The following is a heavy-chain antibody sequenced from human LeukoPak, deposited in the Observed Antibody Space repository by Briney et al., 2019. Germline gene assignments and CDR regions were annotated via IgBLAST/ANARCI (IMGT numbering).Heavy chain of an antibody. J-gene: IGHJ3*02. V-gene: IGHV1-2*02. D-gene: IGHD3-10*01. CDR3: ASYGGSGSYSYAFDI. Sequence: GASVKVSCKASGYTFTCYYMHWVRQAPRQGLEWTGSINPNSGGTNYAQKFQGRVTMTRDTSISTAYMELSRLRSDDTAVYYCASYGGSGSYSYAFDIWGQGTMGTVSS. CDR2: INPNSGGT. CDR1: GYTFTCYY.